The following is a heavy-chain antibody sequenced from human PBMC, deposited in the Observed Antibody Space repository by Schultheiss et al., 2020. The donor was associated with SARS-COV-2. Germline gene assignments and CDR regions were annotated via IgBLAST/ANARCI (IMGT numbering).Heavy chain of an antibody. CDR3: AIRWDCSSTSCYNHYYYGMDV. Sequence: GGSLRLSCAASGFTFSSYSMNWVRQAPGKGLEWVAVIWYDGSNKYYADSVKGRFTISRDNSKNTLYLQMNSLRAEDTAVYYCAIRWDCSSTSCYNHYYYGMDVWGQGTTVTVSS. J-gene: IGHJ6*02. D-gene: IGHD2-2*02. V-gene: IGHV3-33*08. CDR2: IWYDGSNK. CDR1: GFTFSSYS.